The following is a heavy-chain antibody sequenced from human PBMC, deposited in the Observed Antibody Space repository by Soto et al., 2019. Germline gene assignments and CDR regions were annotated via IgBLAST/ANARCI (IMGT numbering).Heavy chain of an antibody. V-gene: IGHV4-31*03. CDR3: ARARYSRHYYIDN. Sequence: SETLSLTCSVSGGSITTGGYYWSWIRQHPGKGLEWIGYIYYSGNTYYNPSLKSRVTISLDTSTNQFSLKLSSVTAADTAVYYCARARYSRHYYIDNWGQGTLVTVPQ. J-gene: IGHJ4*02. CDR2: IYYSGNT. D-gene: IGHD6-13*01. CDR1: GGSITTGGYY.